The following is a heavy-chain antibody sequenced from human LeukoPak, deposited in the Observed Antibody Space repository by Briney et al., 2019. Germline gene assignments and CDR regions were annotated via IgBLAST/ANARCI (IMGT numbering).Heavy chain of an antibody. CDR1: GGSISSYY. CDR3: ARDGPGIGFDWSSYYYYYYMDV. J-gene: IGHJ6*03. Sequence: SETLSLTCTVSGGSISSYYWSWIRQPPGKGLEWIGYIYYSGSTNYNPSLKSRVTISVDTSKNQFSLKLSSVTAADTAVYYCARDGPGIGFDWSSYYYYYYMDVWGKGTTVTVSS. D-gene: IGHD3-9*01. V-gene: IGHV4-59*12. CDR2: IYYSGST.